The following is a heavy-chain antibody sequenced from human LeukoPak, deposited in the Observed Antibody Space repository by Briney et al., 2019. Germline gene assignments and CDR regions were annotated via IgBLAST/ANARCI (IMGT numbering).Heavy chain of an antibody. D-gene: IGHD6-19*01. V-gene: IGHV3-21*01. CDR2: ISSSSSYI. Sequence: KSGVSLRLSCAASGFTFSSYSMNWVRQAPGKGLEWVSSISSSSSYIYYADSVKGRFTISRDNAKNSLYLQMNSLRAEDTAVYYCASTGELAVAGQTLNWFDPWGQGTLVTVSS. CDR3: ASTGELAVAGQTLNWFDP. CDR1: GFTFSSYS. J-gene: IGHJ5*02.